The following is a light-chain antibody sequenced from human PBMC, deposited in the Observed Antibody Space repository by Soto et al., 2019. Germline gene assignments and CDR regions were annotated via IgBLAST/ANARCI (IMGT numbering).Light chain of an antibody. Sequence: EIVLTQSPASLSLSPGERATLSCRASQSVDSYLVWYQQKPGQAPRLLIFGASNRATGIPARFSGSGSGTDFTLTISTLEPEDFAVYYCQQRSNWPPWTFGQGTKWIS. CDR2: GAS. J-gene: IGKJ1*01. V-gene: IGKV3-11*01. CDR1: QSVDSY. CDR3: QQRSNWPPWT.